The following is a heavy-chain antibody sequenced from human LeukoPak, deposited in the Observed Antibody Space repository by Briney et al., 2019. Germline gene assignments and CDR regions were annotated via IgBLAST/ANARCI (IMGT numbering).Heavy chain of an antibody. V-gene: IGHV3-23*01. CDR3: ATYIVVVPAAIDYYYMDV. J-gene: IGHJ6*03. Sequence: GGSLRLSCAASGFTFSSYAMSWVRQAPGKGREWVSAISGSGGSTYYADSVKGRFTISRDNSKNTLSLQMNSLRAEDTAVYYCATYIVVVPAAIDYYYMDVWGKGTTVTVSS. D-gene: IGHD2-2*01. CDR1: GFTFSSYA. CDR2: ISGSGGST.